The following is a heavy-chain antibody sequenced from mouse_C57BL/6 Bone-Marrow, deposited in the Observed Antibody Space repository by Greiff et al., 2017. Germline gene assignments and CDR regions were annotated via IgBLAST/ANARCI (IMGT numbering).Heavy chain of an antibody. J-gene: IGHJ4*01. D-gene: IGHD2-2*01. V-gene: IGHV2-2*01. CDR2: IWSGGST. CDR1: GFSLTSYG. Sequence: VQLVESGPGLVQPSQSLSITCTVSGFSLTSYGVHWVRQSPGKGLEWLGVIWSGGSTDYNAAFISSLSISKDNSKSQVFFKMNSLQADDTAIYYCATSMVTENYAMDYWGQGTSVTVSS. CDR3: ATSMVTENYAMDY.